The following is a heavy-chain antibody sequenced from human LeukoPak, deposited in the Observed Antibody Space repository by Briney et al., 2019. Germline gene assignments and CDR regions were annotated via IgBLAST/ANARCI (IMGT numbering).Heavy chain of an antibody. Sequence: ASVKLSCKVSGYTLTELSMHWVRQPPGKGLEWMGGFDPEDGETIYAQKFQGRVTMTEDTSTDTAYMELSSLRSEDTAVYYCATGGDSGSYYDYWGQGTLVTVSS. D-gene: IGHD1-26*01. V-gene: IGHV1-24*01. CDR2: FDPEDGET. J-gene: IGHJ4*01. CDR3: ATGGDSGSYYDY. CDR1: GYTLTELS.